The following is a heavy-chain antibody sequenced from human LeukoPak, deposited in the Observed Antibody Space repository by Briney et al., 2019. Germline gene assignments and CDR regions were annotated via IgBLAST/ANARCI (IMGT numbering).Heavy chain of an antibody. CDR1: GYTFTDYY. J-gene: IGHJ3*02. Sequence: ASVKVSCKASGYTFTDYYMHWVRQAPGQGLEWMGWINPNSGGTNYAQKFQGRVTITRDTSASTAYMELSSLRSEDMAVYYCAREVSDAFDIWGQGTMVTVSS. CDR2: INPNSGGT. D-gene: IGHD5/OR15-5a*01. V-gene: IGHV1-2*02. CDR3: AREVSDAFDI.